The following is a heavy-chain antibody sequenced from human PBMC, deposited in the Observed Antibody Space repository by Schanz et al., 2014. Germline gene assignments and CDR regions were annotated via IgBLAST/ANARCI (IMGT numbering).Heavy chain of an antibody. CDR2: ISGTTTYT. D-gene: IGHD2-15*01. Sequence: VQLLDSGGGLVQPGGSLRLSCAASGFTFSDYYMSWIRQAPGKGLEWVSYISGTTTYTNYADSVKGRFTISRDNAKNSLYLQMNSLSADDTAVFYCAKGMGYCSGGTCYDYYYYSLDVWGQGTTVAVSS. J-gene: IGHJ6*02. CDR3: AKGMGYCSGGTCYDYYYYSLDV. CDR1: GFTFSDYY. V-gene: IGHV3-11*03.